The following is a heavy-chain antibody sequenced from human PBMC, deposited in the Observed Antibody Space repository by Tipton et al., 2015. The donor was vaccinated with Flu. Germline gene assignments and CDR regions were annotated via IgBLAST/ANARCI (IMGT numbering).Heavy chain of an antibody. V-gene: IGHV3-48*03. CDR2: SSASGSGGIK. J-gene: IGHJ3*01. D-gene: IGHD2-15*01. CDR3: ARQGYCYSGGCFSGGNAFDV. CDR1: GFTFSDYE. Sequence: SLRLSCSASGFTFSDYEMNWVRQSPGKGLEWVAYSSASGSGGIKYYVNSVKGRFSISRDNAKNSVFLQMNSLTAADTALYYCARQGYCYSGGCFSGGNAFDVWAQGSLVGVSS.